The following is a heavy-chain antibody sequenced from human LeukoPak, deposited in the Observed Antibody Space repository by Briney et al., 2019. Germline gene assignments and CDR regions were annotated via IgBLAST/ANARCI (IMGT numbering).Heavy chain of an antibody. J-gene: IGHJ4*02. CDR2: INHIGST. CDR3: ARGIAAAGVYFDY. Sequence: SETLSLTCAVYGGSFSGYYWSWIRQPPGKGLEWIGEINHIGSTNYNPSLKRRVTISVDTPKNQFSLKLSSVTAADTAVYYCARGIAAAGVYFDYWGQGTLVTVSS. CDR1: GGSFSGYY. V-gene: IGHV4-34*01. D-gene: IGHD6-13*01.